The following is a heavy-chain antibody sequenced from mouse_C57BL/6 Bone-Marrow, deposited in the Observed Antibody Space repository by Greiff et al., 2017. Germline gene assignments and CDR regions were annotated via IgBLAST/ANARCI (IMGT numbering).Heavy chain of an antibody. CDR1: GYTFTSYC. CDR2: IYPGGGCT. J-gene: IGHJ2*01. Sequence: VQLQQPGAELVKPGASVKMSCTASGYTFTSYCITWVQQRPGQGLEWVGDIYPGGGCTNYNEKFKGRATLTVDNSSSTAYLQISSLKSEDTAVYYCARSGYYFDYWGQGTTLTVSS. D-gene: IGHD4-1*01. CDR3: ARSGYYFDY. V-gene: IGHV1-55*01.